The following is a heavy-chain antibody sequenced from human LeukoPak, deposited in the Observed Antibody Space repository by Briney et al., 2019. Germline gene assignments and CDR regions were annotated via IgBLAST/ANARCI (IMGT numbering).Heavy chain of an antibody. CDR1: GFTFSSYG. D-gene: IGHD1-1*01. J-gene: IGHJ4*02. V-gene: IGHV3-30*18. CDR3: AKYIGFY. Sequence: PGGSLRLSCAASGFTFSSYGMHWVRQAPGKGLEWVAVISYDGSNKYYADSVKGRFTISRDNSKNTLYLQMNSLRAEDTAVYYCAKYIGFYWGQGTLVTVSS. CDR2: ISYDGSNK.